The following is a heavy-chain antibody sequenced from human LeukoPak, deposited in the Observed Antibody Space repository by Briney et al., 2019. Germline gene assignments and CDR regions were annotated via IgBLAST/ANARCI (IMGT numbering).Heavy chain of an antibody. D-gene: IGHD4-17*01. J-gene: IGHJ5*02. CDR3: TRQPHDYGEQFDP. CDR2: IRSKANSCAT. CDR1: GFTFSGSA. V-gene: IGHV3-73*01. Sequence: PGGSLRLSCAASGFTFSGSAMHWVRQASGKGLEWVGRIRSKANSCATAYAASVKGRFTISRDDSKNTAYLQMNSLKTEDTAVYFCTRQPHDYGEQFDPWGQGTLVTVSS.